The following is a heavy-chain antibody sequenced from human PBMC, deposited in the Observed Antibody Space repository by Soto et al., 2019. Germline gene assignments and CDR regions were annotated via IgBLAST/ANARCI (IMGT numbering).Heavy chain of an antibody. CDR2: IYYRGNT. J-gene: IGHJ5*01. Sequence: NPSETLSLTCSVSGGSINSGGYHWTWIRQHPEKGLEWIGYIYYRGNTYYNPSLRSRLTISVDTSKNQFSLNLTSVTAADTAVYYCARTSDLGFRDGFDSWGQGTVVTVSS. CDR3: ARTSDLGFRDGFDS. V-gene: IGHV4-31*03. CDR1: GGSINSGGYH.